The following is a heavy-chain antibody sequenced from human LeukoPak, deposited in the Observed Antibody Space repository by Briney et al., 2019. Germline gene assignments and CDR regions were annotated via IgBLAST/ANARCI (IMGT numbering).Heavy chain of an antibody. CDR3: ARGPPNWGYDY. CDR2: MSPNGGDT. D-gene: IGHD7-27*01. V-gene: IGHV1-8*01. J-gene: IGHJ4*02. CDR1: GYAFTSYD. Sequence: ASVKVSCKASGYAFTSYDFNWVRQATGQRPEWMGWMSPNGGDTGYAQKFQDRVTMTRNTSISTAYMELSSLRSDDTAVYYCARGPPNWGYDYWGPGTLVTVSS.